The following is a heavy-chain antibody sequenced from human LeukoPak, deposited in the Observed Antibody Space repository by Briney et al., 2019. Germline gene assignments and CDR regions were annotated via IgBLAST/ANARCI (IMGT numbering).Heavy chain of an antibody. CDR2: INPNSGGT. D-gene: IGHD3-22*01. CDR3: ARDSLDYDSSGYYPN. CDR1: GYTFTGYY. V-gene: IGHV1-2*02. J-gene: IGHJ4*02. Sequence: ASVKVSCKASGYTFTGYYMQWVRQAPGQGLEWMGWINPNSGGTNYAQKFQGRVTMTRDTSISTAYMELSRLRSDDTAVYYCARDSLDYDSSGYYPNWGQGTLVTVSS.